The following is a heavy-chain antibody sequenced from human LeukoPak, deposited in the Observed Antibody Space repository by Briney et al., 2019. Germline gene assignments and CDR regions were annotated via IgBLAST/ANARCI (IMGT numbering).Heavy chain of an antibody. CDR1: GGSVTSGTYY. J-gene: IGHJ5*02. CDR2: IYYNGGT. Sequence: SETLSLTCTVSGGSVTSGTYYWNWIRQPPGKGLEWIGYIYYNGGTNYNPSLKSRVTISVDTSKTQFSLKLSSVTAADTALYYCASKRGSGTLFDPWGQGTLVTVSS. V-gene: IGHV4-61*01. CDR3: ASKRGSGTLFDP. D-gene: IGHD1-26*01.